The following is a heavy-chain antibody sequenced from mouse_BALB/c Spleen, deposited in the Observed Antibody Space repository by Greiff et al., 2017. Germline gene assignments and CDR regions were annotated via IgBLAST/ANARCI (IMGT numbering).Heavy chain of an antibody. CDR3: ARRDWTWFAY. Sequence: QVQLQQPGAELVKPGASVKLSCKASGYTFTSYWMHWVKQRPGQGLEWIGEIDPSDSYTNYNQKFKGKATLTVDNSSSTAYMQLSSLTSEDSAVYYCARRDWTWFAYWGQGTLVTVAA. CDR1: GYTFTSYW. CDR2: IDPSDSYT. V-gene: IGHV1-69*02. J-gene: IGHJ3*01. D-gene: IGHD3-3*01.